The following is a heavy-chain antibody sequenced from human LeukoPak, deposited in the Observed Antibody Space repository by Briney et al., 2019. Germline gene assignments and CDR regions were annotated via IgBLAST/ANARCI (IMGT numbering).Heavy chain of an antibody. J-gene: IGHJ4*02. V-gene: IGHV1-2*02. D-gene: IGHD6-13*01. Sequence: ASVKVSCKASGYTFTDYYIHWVRQAPGQGLEWMVWINTDSGGTNYAQKFQGRVTMTIDTSISTAYLELTRLTSDDTAVYYCARGEGSSIDYWGQGTLVTVPS. CDR3: ARGEGSSIDY. CDR2: INTDSGGT. CDR1: GYTFTDYY.